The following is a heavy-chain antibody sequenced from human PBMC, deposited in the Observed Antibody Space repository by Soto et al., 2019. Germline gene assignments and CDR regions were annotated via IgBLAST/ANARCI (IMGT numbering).Heavy chain of an antibody. V-gene: IGHV3-30-3*01. Sequence: PGGSLRLSCAASGFTFSSYAIHRVLKAPGKGLEWVAVISYDGSNKYYADSVKGRFTISRDNSKNTLYLQMNSLRTEDTAVYYCARPLWRDDYNWGYFDLWGRGTLVTVSS. CDR3: ARPLWRDDYNWGYFDL. J-gene: IGHJ2*01. D-gene: IGHD4-4*01. CDR2: ISYDGSNK. CDR1: GFTFSSYA.